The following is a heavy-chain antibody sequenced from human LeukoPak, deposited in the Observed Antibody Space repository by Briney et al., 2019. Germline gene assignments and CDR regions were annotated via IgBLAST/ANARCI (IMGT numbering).Heavy chain of an antibody. CDR2: ISGSGGST. Sequence: QPGGSLRLSCAPSGFPFSSYAMSWVRRAPGKGLGWVSAISGSGGSTYYADSVKGRFTISRDNSKNTLYLQMNSLRAEDTAVYYCASPVALPRAFDIWGQGTMVTVSS. D-gene: IGHD6-19*01. V-gene: IGHV3-23*01. CDR1: GFPFSSYA. J-gene: IGHJ3*02. CDR3: ASPVALPRAFDI.